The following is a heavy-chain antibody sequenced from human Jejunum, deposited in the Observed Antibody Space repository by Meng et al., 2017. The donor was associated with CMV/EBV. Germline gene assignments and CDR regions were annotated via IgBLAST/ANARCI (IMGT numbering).Heavy chain of an antibody. J-gene: IGHJ4*02. CDR2: IKPDGTEQ. CDR1: GFTVSNSW. CDR3: VKDINSGFYFTY. Sequence: EASGFTVSNSWMFWVRQAPGKGLEWVANIKPDGTEQHYVGSVRGRFTISRDNAKNSLYLQMNSLRVEDTAVYYCVKDINSGFYFTYWGQGTLVTVSS. V-gene: IGHV3-7*01. D-gene: IGHD1-26*01.